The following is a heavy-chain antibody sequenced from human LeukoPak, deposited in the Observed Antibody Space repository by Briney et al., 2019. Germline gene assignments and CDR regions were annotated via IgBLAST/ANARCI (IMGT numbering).Heavy chain of an antibody. Sequence: PSETLSLTCTVSGGSISSYYWSWIRQPPGKGLEWIGYIYYSGYTNYNPSLKSRVTISVDTSKNQFSLKLSSVTAADTAVYYCAREARSPVDAFDIWGQGTMVTVSS. CDR2: IYYSGYT. V-gene: IGHV4-59*01. J-gene: IGHJ3*02. D-gene: IGHD6-6*01. CDR1: GGSISSYY. CDR3: AREARSPVDAFDI.